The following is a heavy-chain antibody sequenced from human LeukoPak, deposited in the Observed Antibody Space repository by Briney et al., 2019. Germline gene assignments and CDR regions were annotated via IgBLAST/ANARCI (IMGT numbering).Heavy chain of an antibody. Sequence: SSETLSLTCTVSGGSISSYYWSWIRQPPGKGLEWIGYIYYSGSTNYNPSLKSRVTISVDTSKNQFSLKLSSVTAADTAVYYCATADTAMVIDYWGQGTLVTVSS. J-gene: IGHJ4*02. CDR2: IYYSGST. CDR3: ATADTAMVIDY. D-gene: IGHD5-18*01. V-gene: IGHV4-59*08. CDR1: GGSISSYY.